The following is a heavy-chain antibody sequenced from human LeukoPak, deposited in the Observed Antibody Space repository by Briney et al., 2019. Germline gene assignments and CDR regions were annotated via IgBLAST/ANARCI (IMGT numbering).Heavy chain of an antibody. CDR2: TYYRSKWYN. V-gene: IGHV6-1*01. CDR1: GDSVSSNSAA. D-gene: IGHD3-10*01. CDR3: ARTRITMVRGVTSYYFDY. Sequence: SQTLSLTCAISGDSVSSNSAAWNWIRQSPSRGLEWLGRTYYRSKWYNDYAVSVKSRITINPDTSKNQFSLQLNSVTPEDTAVYYCARTRITMVRGVTSYYFDYWGQGTLVTVSS. J-gene: IGHJ4*02.